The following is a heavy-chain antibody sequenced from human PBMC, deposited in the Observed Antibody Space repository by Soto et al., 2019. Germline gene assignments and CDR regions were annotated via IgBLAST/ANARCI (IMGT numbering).Heavy chain of an antibody. Sequence: EVQLVESGGGLVQPGGSLRLSCAASGFPFSSYTMHWVRQAPGKGLEWVSAIGTAGDTYYPGSVKGRFTISRENAKNSLYLQMNSLRAEDTAVYYGARSSSGWPRPYYYGMDVWGQGTTVTVSS. CDR3: ARSSSGWPRPYYYGMDV. J-gene: IGHJ6*02. CDR2: IGTAGDT. CDR1: GFPFSSYT. V-gene: IGHV3-13*01. D-gene: IGHD6-19*01.